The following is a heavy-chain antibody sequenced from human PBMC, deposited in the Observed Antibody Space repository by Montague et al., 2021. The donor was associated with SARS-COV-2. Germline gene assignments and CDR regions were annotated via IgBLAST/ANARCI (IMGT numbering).Heavy chain of an antibody. CDR3: ARLPYILPGYAYFDF. CDR1: GDSISNYY. CDR2: IYYSGST. Sequence: SETLSLTCTVSGDSISNYYWSWIRRPPPTGPEWLGYIYYSGSTNXXPPLQSRVTISVDTSKNQYSLRLSSVTAADTAVYYCARLPYILPGYAYFDFWGQGNL. D-gene: IGHD3-9*01. J-gene: IGHJ4*02. V-gene: IGHV4-59*08.